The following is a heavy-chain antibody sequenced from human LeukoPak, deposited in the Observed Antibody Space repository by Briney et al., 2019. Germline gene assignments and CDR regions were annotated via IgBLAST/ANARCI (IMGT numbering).Heavy chain of an antibody. CDR2: IYSGGST. CDR3: ARADSSGWYYFDY. V-gene: IGHV3-53*01. J-gene: IGHJ4*02. Sequence: GGSLRLSCAASGFTVSSNYMSWVRQAPGKGLEWVSVIYSGGSTYYADSEEGRFTISRDNSKNTLYLQMNSLRAEDTAVYYCARADSSGWYYFDYWGQGTLVTVSS. CDR1: GFTVSSNY. D-gene: IGHD6-19*01.